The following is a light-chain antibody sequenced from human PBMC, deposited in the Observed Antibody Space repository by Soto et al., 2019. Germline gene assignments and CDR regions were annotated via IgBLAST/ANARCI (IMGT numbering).Light chain of an antibody. CDR2: EVS. V-gene: IGLV2-14*01. J-gene: IGLJ1*01. CDR1: SSDIGDYKY. CDR3: SSFINRSTIV. Sequence: QSALTQPASVSGAPGQSVTISCTGTSSDIGDYKYVSWYQKHPGRAPKALIYEVSNRPSNVSLRFSGSKSATTAFLTISGLQADDEADYYCSSFINRSTIVFGSGTKVTVL.